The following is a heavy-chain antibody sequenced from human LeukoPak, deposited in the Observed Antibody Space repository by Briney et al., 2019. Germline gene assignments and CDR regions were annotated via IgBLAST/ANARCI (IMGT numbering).Heavy chain of an antibody. Sequence: PSETLSLTCTVSGGSISSSNYYWGWIRQPPGKGLEWIGSIYHDGRTYSNPSLKSRVTMSVDTSNKQFSLKLTSVTAADTAVYFCAREIRILTYFDYWGQGTLVTVSS. V-gene: IGHV4-39*07. J-gene: IGHJ4*02. CDR3: AREIRILTYFDY. D-gene: IGHD2-15*01. CDR2: IYHDGRT. CDR1: GGSISSSNYY.